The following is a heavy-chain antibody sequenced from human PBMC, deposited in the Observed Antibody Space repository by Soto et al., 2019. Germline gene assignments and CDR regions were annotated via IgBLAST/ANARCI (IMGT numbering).Heavy chain of an antibody. CDR2: ISWNSGSI. CDR3: AKSIGSSSTAAYDY. Sequence: QPVGSLRLSCAASGFTFDDYGMHWVRQAPGKGLEWVSGISWNSGSIGYADSVKGRFTISRDNAKNSLYLQMNSLRAEDTALYFCAKSIGSSSTAAYDYWGQGTLVTVSS. CDR1: GFTFDDYG. V-gene: IGHV3-9*01. J-gene: IGHJ4*02. D-gene: IGHD6-6*01.